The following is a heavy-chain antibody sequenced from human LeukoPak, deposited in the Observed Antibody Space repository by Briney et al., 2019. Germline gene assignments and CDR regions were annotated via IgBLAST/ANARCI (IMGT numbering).Heavy chain of an antibody. V-gene: IGHV1-69*01. CDR2: IIPIFGTA. Sequence: ASVKVSCKASGGTFISYAISWVRQAPGQGLEWMGGIIPIFGTANYAQKFQGRVTITADESTSTAYMELSSLRSEDTAVYYCARPRIAAAGYDAFDIWGQGTMVTVSS. CDR1: GGTFISYA. J-gene: IGHJ3*02. CDR3: ARPRIAAAGYDAFDI. D-gene: IGHD6-13*01.